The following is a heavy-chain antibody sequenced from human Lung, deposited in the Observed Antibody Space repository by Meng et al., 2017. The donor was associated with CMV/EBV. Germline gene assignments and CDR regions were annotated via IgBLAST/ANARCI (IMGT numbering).Heavy chain of an antibody. CDR3: ARASYYDFWSGPGNWVDP. J-gene: IGHJ5*02. V-gene: IGHV4-59*01. CDR1: GGSISSYY. Sequence: SETLSLXXTVSGGSISSYYWSWIRQPPGKGLEWIGYIYYSGSTNYNPSLKSRVTISVDTSKNQFSLKLSSVTAADTAVYYRARASYYDFWSGPGNWVDPWGQGTLVTVSS. D-gene: IGHD3-3*01. CDR2: IYYSGST.